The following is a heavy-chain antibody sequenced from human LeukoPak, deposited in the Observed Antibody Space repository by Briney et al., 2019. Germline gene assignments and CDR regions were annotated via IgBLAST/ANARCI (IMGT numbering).Heavy chain of an antibody. Sequence: GRSLRLSCAASGFTFSSYGMHWVRQAPGKGLEWVAFIWYGGSNKYYADSVKGRFTISRDNSKNTMYLQMNSLRAEDTAVYYCARDRESRSGWHPFDYWGQGTLVTVSS. CDR3: ARDRESRSGWHPFDY. V-gene: IGHV3-33*01. CDR1: GFTFSSYG. CDR2: IWYGGSNK. D-gene: IGHD6-19*01. J-gene: IGHJ4*02.